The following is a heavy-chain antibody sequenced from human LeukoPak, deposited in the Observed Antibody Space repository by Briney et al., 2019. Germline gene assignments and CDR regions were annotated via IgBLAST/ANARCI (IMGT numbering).Heavy chain of an antibody. Sequence: SETLSLTCAVYGGSFSGYYWSWIRQPPGKGLEWIGEINHSGSTNYNPSLKSRVTISVDTSKNQFSLKLSSVTAADTAVYYCAADSVSYDNGVYWGQGTLVTVSS. D-gene: IGHD1-26*01. CDR1: GGSFSGYY. J-gene: IGHJ4*02. CDR3: AADSVSYDNGVY. V-gene: IGHV4-34*01. CDR2: INHSGST.